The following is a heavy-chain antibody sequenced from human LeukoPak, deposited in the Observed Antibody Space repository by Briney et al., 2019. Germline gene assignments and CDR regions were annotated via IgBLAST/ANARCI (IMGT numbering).Heavy chain of an antibody. J-gene: IGHJ5*02. CDR1: GFTFSSYS. CDR3: ATRHCSGGSCLRGSRNWFDP. Sequence: GGSLRLSCAASGFTFSSYSMNWVRQAPGKGLEWVSSISSSSSYIYYADSVKGRFTISRDNAKNSLYLQMNSLRAEDTAVYYCATRHCSGGSCLRGSRNWFDPWGQGTLITVSS. D-gene: IGHD2-15*01. V-gene: IGHV3-21*04. CDR2: ISSSSSYI.